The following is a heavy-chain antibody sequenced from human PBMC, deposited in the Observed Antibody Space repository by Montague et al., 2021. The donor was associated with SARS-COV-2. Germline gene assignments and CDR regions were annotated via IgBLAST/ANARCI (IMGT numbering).Heavy chain of an antibody. CDR1: GGSFSDYY. CDR2: IPHSGSS. V-gene: IGHV4-34*01. Sequence: SETLSLTCTVSGGSFSDYYWSWIRQPPWKGMEWIGEIPHSGSSTYNPSLESRVSISVDTSKNPFSLYLGSVTAPDTAVYYCARVHQHCSMIFVVMTGGEYYFDFWGQGTLVTVSS. CDR3: ARVHQHCSMIFVVMTGGEYYFDF. D-gene: IGHD3-22*01. J-gene: IGHJ4*02.